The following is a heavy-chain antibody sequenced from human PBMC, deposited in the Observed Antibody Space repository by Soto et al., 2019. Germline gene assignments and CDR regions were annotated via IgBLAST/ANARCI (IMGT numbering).Heavy chain of an antibody. V-gene: IGHV1-69*06. CDR3: ANEGSKVVTPGGALDI. J-gene: IGHJ3*02. CDR1: GGTFSSYA. D-gene: IGHD2-15*01. CDR2: IIPIFGTA. Sequence: VASVKVSCKASGGTFSSYAISWVRQAPGQGLEWMGGIIPIFGTANYAQKFQGRVTITADKSTSTAYMELSSLRSEDTAVYYCANEGSKVVTPGGALDIRGQGTLVTV.